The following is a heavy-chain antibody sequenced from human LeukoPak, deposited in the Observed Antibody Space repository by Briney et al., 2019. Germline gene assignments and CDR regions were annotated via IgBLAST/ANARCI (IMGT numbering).Heavy chain of an antibody. CDR1: GGTFSSYA. V-gene: IGHV1-69*13. Sequence: SVKVSCKASGGTFSSYAISWVRQAPGQGLEWMGGIIPIFGTANYAQKFQGRVAITADESTSTAYMELSSLRSEDTAVYYCAIPTRCSSTSCYIYYYYYGMDVWGQGTTVTVSS. CDR2: IIPIFGTA. D-gene: IGHD2-2*02. CDR3: AIPTRCSSTSCYIYYYYYGMDV. J-gene: IGHJ6*02.